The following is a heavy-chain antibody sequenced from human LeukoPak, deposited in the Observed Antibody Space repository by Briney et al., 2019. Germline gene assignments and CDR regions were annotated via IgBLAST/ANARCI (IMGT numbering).Heavy chain of an antibody. V-gene: IGHV3-74*01. CDR3: ASQTVVGATDY. CDR2: IKSDGSST. J-gene: IGHJ4*02. Sequence: PGRSLRLSCAASEFTFSSYGMHWVRQAPGKGLVWVSRIKSDGSSTSYADSVQGRFTISRDNAKNTLYLQMNSLRAEDTAVYYCASQTVVGATDYWGQGTLVTVSS. CDR1: EFTFSSYG. D-gene: IGHD1-26*01.